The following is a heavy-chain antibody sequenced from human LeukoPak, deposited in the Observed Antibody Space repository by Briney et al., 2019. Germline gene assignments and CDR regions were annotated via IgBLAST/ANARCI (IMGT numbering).Heavy chain of an antibody. J-gene: IGHJ4*02. D-gene: IGHD4-23*01. CDR1: GFNLNNYA. V-gene: IGHV3-7*01. Sequence: GGSVRLSCAVSGFNLNNYAMSWVRQAPGKGLEWVANIKQDGSEKNYVDSVKGRFTISRDNAKNSLYLQMNSLRAEDTAVYYCAANSYFDYWGQGTLVTVSS. CDR3: AANSYFDY. CDR2: IKQDGSEK.